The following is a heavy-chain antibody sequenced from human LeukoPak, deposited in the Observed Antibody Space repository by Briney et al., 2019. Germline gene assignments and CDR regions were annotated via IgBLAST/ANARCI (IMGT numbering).Heavy chain of an antibody. CDR1: GGSISSSSYY. CDR3: AMMGQQVY. J-gene: IGHJ4*02. D-gene: IGHD6-13*01. CDR2: IYTSGST. V-gene: IGHV4-61*02. Sequence: SETLSLTCTVSGGSISSSSYYWGWIRQPPGKGLEWIGRIYTSGSTNYNPSLKSRVTISVDTSKNQFSLKLSSVTAADTAVYYCAMMGQQVYWGQGTLVTVSS.